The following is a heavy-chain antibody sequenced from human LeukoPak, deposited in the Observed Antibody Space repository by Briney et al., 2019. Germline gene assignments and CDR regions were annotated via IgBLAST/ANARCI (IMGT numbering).Heavy chain of an antibody. D-gene: IGHD6-6*01. CDR2: INPSGGST. V-gene: IGHV1-46*01. J-gene: IGHJ4*02. CDR3: ARSIAAPYYFDY. CDR1: GYTFTSYY. Sequence: ASVKVSCKASGYTFTSYYMHWVGQAPGQGLEWMGIINPSGGSTSYAQKFQGRVTMTRDMSTSTVYMELSSLRSEDTAVYYCARSIAAPYYFDYWGQGTLVTVSS.